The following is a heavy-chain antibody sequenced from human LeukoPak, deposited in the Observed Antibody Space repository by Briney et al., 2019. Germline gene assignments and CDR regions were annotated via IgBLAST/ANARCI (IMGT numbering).Heavy chain of an antibody. CDR1: GGSFSGYY. CDR3: ARGVRKGYCSGGSCYSRDYYGMDV. D-gene: IGHD2-15*01. V-gene: IGHV4-34*01. J-gene: IGHJ6*02. CDR2: INHSGST. Sequence: PSETLSLTCAVYGGSFSGYYWSWIRQPPGKGLEWIGEINHSGSTNYNPSLKSRVTISVDTSKNQFSLKLSSVTAADTAVYYCARGVRKGYCSGGSCYSRDYYGMDVCGQGTTVTVSS.